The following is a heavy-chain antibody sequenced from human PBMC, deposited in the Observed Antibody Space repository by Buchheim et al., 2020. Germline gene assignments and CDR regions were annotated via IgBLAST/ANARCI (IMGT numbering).Heavy chain of an antibody. CDR2: ITDSGST. D-gene: IGHD3-10*01. V-gene: IGHV4-39*02. Sequence: QLQLQESGPGLVRPSETLSLTCSLSGGSIGSATYYWGWFRHSPGKGLEWIGSITDSGSTFYNPSLKSRVALSADTSKAQFSLILNSVTAADTAVYYCARDFGYWGQGIL. CDR3: ARDFGY. CDR1: GGSIGSATYY. J-gene: IGHJ4*02.